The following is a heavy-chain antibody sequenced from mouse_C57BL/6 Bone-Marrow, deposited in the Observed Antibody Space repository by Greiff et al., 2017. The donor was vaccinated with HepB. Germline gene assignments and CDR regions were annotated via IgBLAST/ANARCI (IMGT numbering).Heavy chain of an antibody. CDR1: GFNIKDDY. Sequence: VQLQQSGAELVRPGASVKLSCTASGFNIKDDYMHWVKQRPEQGLEWIGWIDPENGDTEYASKFQGKATITADTSSNTAYLQLSSLTSEYTAVYYCTIITTVVATENFDYWGQGTTLTVSS. J-gene: IGHJ2*01. CDR2: IDPENGDT. V-gene: IGHV14-4*01. D-gene: IGHD1-1*01. CDR3: TIITTVVATENFDY.